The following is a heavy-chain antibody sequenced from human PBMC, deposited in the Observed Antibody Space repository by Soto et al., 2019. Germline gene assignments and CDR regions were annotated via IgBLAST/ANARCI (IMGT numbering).Heavy chain of an antibody. Sequence: EVQLVESGGGLIQPGGSLRLSCAVSGFTVRAHYMSWVRQAPGKGLEWVSVIYSGDTTYYADSVKGRFIISRDISKNTLYLQMNILRAEATAVYYCHGYCYWGQGTLVTVSS. CDR1: GFTVRAHY. D-gene: IGHD5-12*01. J-gene: IGHJ4*02. CDR3: HGYCY. V-gene: IGHV3-53*01. CDR2: IYSGDTT.